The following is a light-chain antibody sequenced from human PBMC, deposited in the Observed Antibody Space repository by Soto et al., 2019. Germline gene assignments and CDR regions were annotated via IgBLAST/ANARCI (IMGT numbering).Light chain of an antibody. J-gene: IGKJ4*01. CDR2: DAS. Sequence: DIQMTQSPSSLSASVGDRVTITCQASQNINNYLNWFQQKPGRAPKLLIYDASNLEAGVPSRFRGSGSGTDFTLTISSLQPEDFATYYCQQSYSDMLTFGGGTKVDIK. V-gene: IGKV1-39*01. CDR1: QNINNY. CDR3: QQSYSDMLT.